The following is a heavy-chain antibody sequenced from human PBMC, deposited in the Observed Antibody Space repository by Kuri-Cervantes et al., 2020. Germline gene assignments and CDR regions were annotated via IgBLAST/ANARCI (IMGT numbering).Heavy chain of an antibody. CDR3: ARTYYYDSSGYYGMDV. V-gene: IGHV1-2*02. CDR1: GYTFTGYY. Sequence: ASVKVSCKASGYTFTGYYMHWVRQAPGQGLEWMGWINPNSGGTNYAQKFQGRVTITADESTSTAYMELSSLRSEDTAVYYCARTYYYDSSGYYGMDVWGQGTTVTVSS. CDR2: INPNSGGT. J-gene: IGHJ6*02. D-gene: IGHD3-22*01.